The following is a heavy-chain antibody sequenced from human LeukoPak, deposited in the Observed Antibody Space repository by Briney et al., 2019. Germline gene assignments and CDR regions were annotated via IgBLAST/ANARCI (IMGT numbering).Heavy chain of an antibody. V-gene: IGHV4-30-4*01. CDR2: IYYSGST. CDR1: GGSISSGDYY. Sequence: SQTLSLTCTVSGGSISSGDYYWSWIRQPPGKGLEWIGYIYYSGSTYHNPSLKSRVTISVDTSKNQFSLKLSSVTAADTAVYYCARAFGSGNHPLDYWGQGTLVTVSS. D-gene: IGHD3-10*01. CDR3: ARAFGSGNHPLDY. J-gene: IGHJ4*02.